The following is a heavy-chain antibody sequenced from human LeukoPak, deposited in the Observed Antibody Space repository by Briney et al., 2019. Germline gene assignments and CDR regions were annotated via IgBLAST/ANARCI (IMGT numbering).Heavy chain of an antibody. D-gene: IGHD3-16*02. CDR3: ASPIVNSWGANSPLDY. V-gene: IGHV1-18*04. Sequence: GASVKVSCKASGYTFTGYYLHWVRQAPGQGLEWMGWISAYNGNTNYAQKLQGRVTMTTDTSTSTAYMELRSLRSDDTAVYYCASPIVNSWGANSPLDYWGQGTLVTVSS. CDR2: ISAYNGNT. J-gene: IGHJ4*02. CDR1: GYTFTGYY.